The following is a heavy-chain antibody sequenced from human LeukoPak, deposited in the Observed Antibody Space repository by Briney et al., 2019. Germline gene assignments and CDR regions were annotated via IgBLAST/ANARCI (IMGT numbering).Heavy chain of an antibody. CDR1: GFTFSSYD. CDR2: LSGSGGST. CDR3: AKDKRGMVYNFDY. V-gene: IGHV3-23*01. D-gene: IGHD2-8*01. J-gene: IGHJ4*02. Sequence: GGSLRFSCAASGFTFSSYDMSWVRQAPGQGLEWISALSGSGGSTSYADSVRGRFTISRDNSKNTLYLQMNSVRAEDTAVDYCAKDKRGMVYNFDYWGQGTLVTVSS.